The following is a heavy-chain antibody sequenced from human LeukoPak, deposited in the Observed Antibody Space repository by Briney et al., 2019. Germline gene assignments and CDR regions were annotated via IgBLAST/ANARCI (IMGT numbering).Heavy chain of an antibody. D-gene: IGHD1-26*01. J-gene: IGHJ4*02. Sequence: GASVKVSCKASGYSFTSYAMNWVRQAPGQGLEWMGWINTNTGNPTYVQGFTGRFVFSLDTSVSTTYLQISSLKAEDTAVYYCARTHGIVGATVDYWGQGTLVTVSS. CDR1: GYSFTSYA. V-gene: IGHV7-4-1*02. CDR3: ARTHGIVGATVDY. CDR2: INTNTGNP.